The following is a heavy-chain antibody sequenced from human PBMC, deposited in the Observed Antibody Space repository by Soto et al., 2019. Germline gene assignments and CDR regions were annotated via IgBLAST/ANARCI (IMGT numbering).Heavy chain of an antibody. CDR1: GFTFSSYS. V-gene: IGHV3-21*01. CDR2: ISSSSSYI. CDR3: ARGGPYYDSSGYYYQDYGMDV. J-gene: IGHJ6*02. Sequence: GGSLRLSCAASGFTFSSYSMNWVRQAPGKGLEWVSSISSSSSYIYYADSVKGRFTISRDNAKNSLYLQMNSLRAEDTAVYYCARGGPYYDSSGYYYQDYGMDVWGQGTTVTVSS. D-gene: IGHD3-22*01.